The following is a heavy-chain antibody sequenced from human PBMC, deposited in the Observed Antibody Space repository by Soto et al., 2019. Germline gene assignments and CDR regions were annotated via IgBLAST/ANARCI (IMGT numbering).Heavy chain of an antibody. J-gene: IGHJ4*02. CDR3: ARAAMDKGVGYFDY. CDR1: GGSISSGGYY. CDR2: IYYSGST. Sequence: QVQLQESGPGLVKPSQTLSLTCTVSGGSISSGGYYWSWIRQHPGKGLEWIGYIYYSGSTYYNPSLRSRVTRSVDPSKNQFSLKLSSVTAADTAVYYCARAAMDKGVGYFDYGGQGTLVTVSS. V-gene: IGHV4-31*03. D-gene: IGHD5-18*01.